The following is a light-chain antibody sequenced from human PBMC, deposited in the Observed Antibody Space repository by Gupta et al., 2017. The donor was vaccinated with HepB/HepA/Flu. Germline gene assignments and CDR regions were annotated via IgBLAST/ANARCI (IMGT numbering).Light chain of an antibody. V-gene: IGLV1-51*01. CDR3: GTWDSSLSPGHYV. CDR1: SPTIGNNH. Sequence: QSVLTQPPSVSAAPGQKVTISCSGSSPTIGNNHVSWYQQLPGTAPKLLIFDTNKRPSGIPDRSSCSRSGTSATLAITALQTGDEADDYCGTWDSSLSPGHYVFGTGTKVTVL. J-gene: IGLJ1*01. CDR2: DTN.